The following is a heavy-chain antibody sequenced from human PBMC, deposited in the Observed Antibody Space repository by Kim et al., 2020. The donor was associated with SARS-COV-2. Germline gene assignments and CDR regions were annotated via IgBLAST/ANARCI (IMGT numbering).Heavy chain of an antibody. V-gene: IGHV1-69*13. D-gene: IGHD3-3*01. J-gene: IGHJ6*02. CDR1: GGTFSSYA. CDR3: ARGYDFWSGYYPRNYYGMDV. CDR2: IIPIFGTA. Sequence: SVKVSCKASGGTFSSYAISWVRQAPGQGLEWMGGIIPIFGTANYTQKFQGRVTITADESTSTAYMELSSLRSEDTAVYYCARGYDFWSGYYPRNYYGMDVWGQGTTVTVSS.